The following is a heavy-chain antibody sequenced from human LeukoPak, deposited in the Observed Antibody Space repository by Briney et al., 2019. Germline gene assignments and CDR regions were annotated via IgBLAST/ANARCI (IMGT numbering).Heavy chain of an antibody. CDR3: ARNIAVPGTNYFDY. CDR2: IWYDGTNK. CDR1: GLILSSYG. J-gene: IGHJ4*02. Sequence: GGSLRLSCAASGLILSSYGMHWVRQAPGKGLEWVAVIWYDGTNKYYGDSVKGRFTISRDNSKNTLYLQMNSLRAEDTAVYYCARNIAVPGTNYFDYWGQGTVVTVSS. V-gene: IGHV3-33*01. D-gene: IGHD6-13*01.